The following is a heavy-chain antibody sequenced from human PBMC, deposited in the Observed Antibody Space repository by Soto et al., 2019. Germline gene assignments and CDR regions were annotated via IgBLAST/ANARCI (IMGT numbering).Heavy chain of an antibody. CDR2: IKQSGSDR. CDR1: GFTFSSYW. V-gene: IGHV3-7*01. Sequence: EVQLVESGGGLVQPGGSLGLSCAASGFTFSSYWMSWVRLAPGKGLEWVAHIKQSGSDRYYVDSARGRFTISRDNAKNSLYLQMNSLRVEDTAMYYCASVKSWAVSPWGQGTLVTVSS. D-gene: IGHD3-10*01. J-gene: IGHJ5*02. CDR3: ASVKSWAVSP.